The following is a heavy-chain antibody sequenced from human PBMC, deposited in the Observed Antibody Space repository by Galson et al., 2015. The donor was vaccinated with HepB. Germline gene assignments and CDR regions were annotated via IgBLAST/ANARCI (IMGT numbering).Heavy chain of an antibody. Sequence: SLRLSCAAPGLTFSGSAMHWVRQASGRGLEWVGRIGSKANSYATASAASVKGRFTISRDDSKNTAYMQMNSLKTEDTAVYYCTRLGDLSGYSSLWGQGTLVTVSS. CDR2: IGSKANSYAT. J-gene: IGHJ4*02. CDR1: GLTFSGSA. V-gene: IGHV3-73*01. D-gene: IGHD6-13*01. CDR3: TRLGDLSGYSSL.